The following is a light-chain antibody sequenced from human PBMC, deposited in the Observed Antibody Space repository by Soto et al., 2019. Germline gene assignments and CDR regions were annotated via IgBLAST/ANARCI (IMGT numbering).Light chain of an antibody. V-gene: IGKV3-11*01. J-gene: IGKJ1*01. CDR1: QSVSNY. Sequence: EIVLTQSPGTLSLSPGERATLSCRASQSVSNYLGWYQQKPGQAPRLLIYDVSNRATGIPARFSGSGSGTDFTLTISSLEPEDFAVYYCQQRSTWPRTFGQGTEVEIK. CDR3: QQRSTWPRT. CDR2: DVS.